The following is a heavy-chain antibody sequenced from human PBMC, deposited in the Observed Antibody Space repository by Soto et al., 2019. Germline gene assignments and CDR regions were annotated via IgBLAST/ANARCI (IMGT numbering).Heavy chain of an antibody. D-gene: IGHD6-19*01. Sequence: RALMKPAXAVTMSLTVSGLAIMTNKSCVSCMVRPAGKALEWLAHIFSNDEKSYRTSLKSRLTISEDTSKSQVVLTMTNVDPVDTATYYCARILFGRSVAGGYFYMDVWGKGTTVTVSS. J-gene: IGHJ6*03. CDR2: IFSNDEK. V-gene: IGHV2-26*01. CDR3: ARILFGRSVAGGYFYMDV. CDR1: GLAIMTNKSC.